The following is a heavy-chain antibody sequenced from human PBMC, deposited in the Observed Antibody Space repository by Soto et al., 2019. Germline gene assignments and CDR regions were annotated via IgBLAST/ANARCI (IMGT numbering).Heavy chain of an antibody. V-gene: IGHV3-30*18. CDR3: AKAPVERRFLEWLPPSGDYYYGMDV. CDR1: GFTFSSYG. D-gene: IGHD3-3*01. Sequence: QVQLVESGGGVVQPGRSLRLSCAASGFTFSSYGMHWVRQAPGKGLEWVAVISYDGSNKYYADSVKGRFTISRDNSKNTLYLQMNSLRAEDTAVYYCAKAPVERRFLEWLPPSGDYYYGMDVWGQGTTVTVSS. CDR2: ISYDGSNK. J-gene: IGHJ6*02.